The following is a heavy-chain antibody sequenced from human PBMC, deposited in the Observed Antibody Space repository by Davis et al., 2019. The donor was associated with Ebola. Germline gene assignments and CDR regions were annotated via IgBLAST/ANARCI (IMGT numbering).Heavy chain of an antibody. D-gene: IGHD2-2*01. CDR1: GYIFTNYL. Sequence: GASLKISCQGSGYIFTNYLIAGVRQMPGKGLEWMGIIYPGDSDTRYSPFFQGQVTISAHRSISTAYLQWSSLKGSDTAIYFCTRHGSVLVPAIYWGQGTLVTVSS. V-gene: IGHV5-51*01. CDR2: IYPGDSDT. CDR3: TRHGSVLVPAIY. J-gene: IGHJ4*02.